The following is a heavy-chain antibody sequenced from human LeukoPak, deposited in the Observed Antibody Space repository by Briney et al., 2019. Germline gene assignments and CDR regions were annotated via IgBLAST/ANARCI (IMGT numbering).Heavy chain of an antibody. CDR1: GFTFSNYN. CDR3: YYDSSGYPV. J-gene: IGHJ4*02. Sequence: GGSLRLSCVASGFTFSNYNMNWVRQAPGKGLEWVSFINPSNGYIQYADSVKGRFTISRDNAKSSLSLQMNSLRAEDTAVYYSYYDSSGYPVWGQGTLVTVSS. CDR2: INPSNGYI. D-gene: IGHD3-22*01. V-gene: IGHV3-21*04.